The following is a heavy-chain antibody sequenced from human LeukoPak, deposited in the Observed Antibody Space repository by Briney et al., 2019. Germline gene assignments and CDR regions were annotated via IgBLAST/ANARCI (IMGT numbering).Heavy chain of an antibody. CDR1: GGSFNGFY. D-gene: IGHD2-21*02. J-gene: IGHJ4*02. CDR3: ARGGYCGGDCYFYY. V-gene: IGHV4-59*10. CDR2: IYSSGST. Sequence: SETLSLTCAVYGGSFNGFYWSWIRQPPGKGLEWIGRIYSSGSTNYNPSLKSRVTISVDTSKNQFSLKLSSVTAADTAVYYCARGGYCGGDCYFYYWGQGTLVTVSS.